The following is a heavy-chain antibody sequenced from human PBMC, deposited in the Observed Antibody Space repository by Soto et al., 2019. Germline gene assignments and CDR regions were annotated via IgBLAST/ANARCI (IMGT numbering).Heavy chain of an antibody. CDR3: AKRGYGRYNWFDP. Sequence: RRLSCAASGCTFRSYGMHWVRQAPGKGLEWVAVISYDGSNKYYADSVKGRFTISRDNSKNTLYLQMNSLRAEDTAVYYCAKRGYGRYNWFDPWGQGTLVTVYS. CDR2: ISYDGSNK. D-gene: IGHD5-18*01. J-gene: IGHJ5*02. CDR1: GCTFRSYG. V-gene: IGHV3-30*18.